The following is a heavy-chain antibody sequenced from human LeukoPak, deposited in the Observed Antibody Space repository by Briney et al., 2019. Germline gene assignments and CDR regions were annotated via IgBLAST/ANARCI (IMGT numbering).Heavy chain of an antibody. CDR3: ARDCGSDCSQAFDI. CDR2: IKQDGTQQ. Sequence: GGSLRLSCAASGFTFSKYWMSWVRQAQGKGLEWVADIKQDGTQQYYVDSVEGRFTISRDNAKNSLYLQMNSLRVEDTAVYYCARDCGSDCSQAFDIWGQGTMVTVSS. J-gene: IGHJ3*02. D-gene: IGHD2-21*02. V-gene: IGHV3-7*05. CDR1: GFTFSKYW.